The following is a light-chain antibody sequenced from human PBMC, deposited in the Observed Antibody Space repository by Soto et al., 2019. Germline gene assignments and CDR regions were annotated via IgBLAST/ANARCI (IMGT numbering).Light chain of an antibody. V-gene: IGLV2-14*01. CDR2: EVS. Sequence: QSVLTQPASVSGSPGQSISVSCTGSSGDVGSYKYVSWYQQHPGKAPKLMIYEVSNRPSGVSNRFSGSKSGNTASLTISGLQAEDEADYYCSSYTSSSTLLFGGGTKVTVL. CDR1: SGDVGSYKY. J-gene: IGLJ2*01. CDR3: SSYTSSSTLL.